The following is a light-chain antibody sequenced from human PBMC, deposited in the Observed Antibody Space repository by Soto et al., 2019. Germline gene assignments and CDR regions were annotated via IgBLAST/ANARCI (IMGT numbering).Light chain of an antibody. CDR3: QQYSAKWS. V-gene: IGKV1-5*03. Sequence: DIQMTQSPSTLSASVGDRVTITCRASESISSWLAWFQQKPGRAPKLLIYKASILESGVSSRFGGSESGTEFTLSISSLQPEDFATYFCQQYSAKWSFGQGTKVEIK. J-gene: IGKJ1*01. CDR2: KAS. CDR1: ESISSW.